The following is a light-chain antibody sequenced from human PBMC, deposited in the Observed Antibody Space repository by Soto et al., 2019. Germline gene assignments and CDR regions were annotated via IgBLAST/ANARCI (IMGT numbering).Light chain of an antibody. CDR2: GVS. Sequence: VLTQSLGTLSLSPAESAALSCWASQPVSSNFLAWYQQKPGQAPRLLIYGVSSRASGIPDRFFGSGSGTDFTLTINRLEPEDFAVYYCQQYANSPITFGQGTRLEI. J-gene: IGKJ5*01. CDR3: QQYANSPIT. V-gene: IGKV3-20*01. CDR1: QPVSSNF.